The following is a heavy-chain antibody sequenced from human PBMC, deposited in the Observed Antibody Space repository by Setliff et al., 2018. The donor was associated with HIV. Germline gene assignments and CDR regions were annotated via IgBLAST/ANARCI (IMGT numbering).Heavy chain of an antibody. D-gene: IGHD6-13*01. CDR1: GGSINSTSYY. J-gene: IGHJ4*02. V-gene: IGHV4-39*01. CDR3: ARVRLAGRIAAAGRFDY. Sequence: PSETLSLTCTVSGGSINSTSYYWGWIRQPPGNGLEWIGSIYHTGSTYYKPSLKSRVTISVDTSKNQFSLRLSSETAADTAVYYCARVRLAGRIAAAGRFDYWGQGTLVTVSS. CDR2: IYHTGST.